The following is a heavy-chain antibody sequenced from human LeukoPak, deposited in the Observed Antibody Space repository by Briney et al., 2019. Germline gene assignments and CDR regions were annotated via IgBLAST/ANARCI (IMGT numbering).Heavy chain of an antibody. CDR3: AGKNSSGYYYSPFDY. J-gene: IGHJ4*02. CDR1: GFTVRSNY. V-gene: IGHV3-53*01. D-gene: IGHD3-22*01. Sequence: PGGSLRLSCVASGFTVRSNYMSWVRQAPGKGREWVSDIYSDGSTYYADSVKGRFTISRDNSKNTLYLQMNSLGVEDTAVFYCAGKNSSGYYYSPFDYWGQGTLVTVSS. CDR2: IYSDGST.